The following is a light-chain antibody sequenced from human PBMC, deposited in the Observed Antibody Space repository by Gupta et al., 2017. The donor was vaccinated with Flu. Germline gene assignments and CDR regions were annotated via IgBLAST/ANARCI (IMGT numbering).Light chain of an antibody. Sequence: ISCRSSQGLVYSDGNTYLHWFQQRPGQSPRRLIYQVSYRDSGVPDRFSGSGSGTDFTLEISKVEAEDVGVYFCMQGAHWPWALGQGTKVEIK. CDR1: QGLVYSDGNTY. CDR3: MQGAHWPWA. CDR2: QVS. V-gene: IGKV2-30*01. J-gene: IGKJ1*01.